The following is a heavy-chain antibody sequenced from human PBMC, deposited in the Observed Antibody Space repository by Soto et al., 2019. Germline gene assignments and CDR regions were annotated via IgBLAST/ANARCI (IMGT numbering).Heavy chain of an antibody. V-gene: IGHV4-38-2*02. CDR2: IYHIVFI. D-gene: IGHD2-21*02. Sequence: SETLSRTCSFSVYSIISCYYWFCIQHPPGKGLEYIVIIYHIVFIYYNPSLQSRVTMSVDTSKNQFSLKPTSVTAADTAVYYCARGGNGDSHLEYWGQGNMVNVSS. CDR3: ARGGNGDSHLEY. J-gene: IGHJ4*02. CDR1: VYSIISCYY.